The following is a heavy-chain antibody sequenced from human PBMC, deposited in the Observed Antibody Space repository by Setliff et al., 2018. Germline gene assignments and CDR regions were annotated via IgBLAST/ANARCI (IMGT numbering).Heavy chain of an antibody. CDR1: GFTFSSYA. CDR3: ATWTGYSIDY. D-gene: IGHD3-3*01. J-gene: IGHJ4*02. CDR2: INSNGGTT. Sequence: PGGSLRLSCAASGFTFSSYAMHWVRQAPGRGLEYVSAINSNGGTTYYADSVKGRFTVSRDNSKNTLYLQMGSLRAEDMAVYYCATWTGYSIDYWGQGTLVTVFS. V-gene: IGHV3-64*02.